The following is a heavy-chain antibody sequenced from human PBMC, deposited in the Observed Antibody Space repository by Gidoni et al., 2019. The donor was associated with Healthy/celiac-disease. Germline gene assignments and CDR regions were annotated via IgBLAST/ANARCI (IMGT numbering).Heavy chain of an antibody. V-gene: IGHV3-30*18. CDR1: GFTFISYG. Sequence: QVQLVESGGGVVQPGRSLRLSCAASGFTFISYGMHWVRQAPGKGLEWVAVISYDGSNKYYADAVKDRVTISRDKSKNTLYLQMNSLRAEDTAVYYCAKSALYVLLWFGELDGYFDYWGQGTLVTVSS. D-gene: IGHD3-10*01. J-gene: IGHJ4*02. CDR2: ISYDGSNK. CDR3: AKSALYVLLWFGELDGYFDY.